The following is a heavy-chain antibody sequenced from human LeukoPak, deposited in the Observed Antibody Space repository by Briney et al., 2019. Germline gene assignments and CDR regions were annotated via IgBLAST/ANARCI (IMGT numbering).Heavy chain of an antibody. CDR3: AKAVRGYYYYYMDV. J-gene: IGHJ6*03. V-gene: IGHV3-23*01. CDR2: ISGSGGST. Sequence: GGSLRLSCAASGFTFSSYAMSWVRQAPGKGLEWVSAISGSGGSTYYADSVKGRFTISRDNSKNTLYLQMNSLRAEDTAVYYCAKAVRGYYYYYMDVWGKGTTVTVSS. D-gene: IGHD3-10*02. CDR1: GFTFSSYA.